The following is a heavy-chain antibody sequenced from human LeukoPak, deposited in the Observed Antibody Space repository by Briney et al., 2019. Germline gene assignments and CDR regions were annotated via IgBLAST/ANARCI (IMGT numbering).Heavy chain of an antibody. D-gene: IGHD2-2*02. CDR2: IIPIFGTA. J-gene: IGHJ4*02. CDR1: GGTFSSYA. Sequence: SVKVSCKASGGTFSSYAISWVRQAPGQGLEWMGGIIPIFGTANYAQKFQGRVTITTDESTSTAYMELSSLRSEDTAVYYCARDCCTGYCSSTSCYSFDYWGQGTLVTVSS. V-gene: IGHV1-69*05. CDR3: ARDCCTGYCSSTSCYSFDY.